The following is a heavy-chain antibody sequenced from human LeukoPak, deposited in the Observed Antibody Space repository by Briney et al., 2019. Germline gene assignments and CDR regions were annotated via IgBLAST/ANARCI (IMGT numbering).Heavy chain of an antibody. D-gene: IGHD6-13*01. V-gene: IGHV4-39*01. CDR1: GGSISSRSYY. CDR2: IYYSGST. CDR3: ARQPSSSYQPLDY. J-gene: IGHJ4*02. Sequence: PSETLSLTCTVSGGSISSRSYYWGWIRQPPGKGLEWIGRIYYSGSTYYNPSLKSRVTISVDTSKSQFSLKLSSVTAADTAVYYCARQPSSSYQPLDYWGQGTLVTVSS.